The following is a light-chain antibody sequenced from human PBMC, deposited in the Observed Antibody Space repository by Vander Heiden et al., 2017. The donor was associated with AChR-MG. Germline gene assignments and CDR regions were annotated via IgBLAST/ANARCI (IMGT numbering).Light chain of an antibody. CDR3: QTWGTGIRV. CDR1: SGHRSHA. J-gene: IGLJ3*02. CDR2: LNSDGSH. Sequence: QLVLTQSPSASASLGASVKLTCTLSSGHRSHAIAWHQQEPEKGPRYWMKLNSDGSHSKGDGIPDRFSGSSSGAERYLTISSRQSEDEADYYCQTWGTGIRVFGGGTKLTGL. V-gene: IGLV4-69*01.